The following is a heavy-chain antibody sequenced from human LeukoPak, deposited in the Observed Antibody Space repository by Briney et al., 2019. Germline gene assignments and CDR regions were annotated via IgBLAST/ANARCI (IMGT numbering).Heavy chain of an antibody. Sequence: GGSLRLSCAASGFTFSSYGMHWVRQAPGKGLEWVAVISYDGSNKYYADSVKGRFTISRDNSKNTLYLQMNSLRAEDTAVYYCAKYGSGMGLDYWGQGTLVTVSS. CDR2: ISYDGSNK. CDR3: AKYGSGMGLDY. CDR1: GFTFSSYG. J-gene: IGHJ4*02. D-gene: IGHD3-10*01. V-gene: IGHV3-30*18.